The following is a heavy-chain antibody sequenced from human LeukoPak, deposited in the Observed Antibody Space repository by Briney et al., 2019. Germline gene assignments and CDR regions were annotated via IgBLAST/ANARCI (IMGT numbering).Heavy chain of an antibody. J-gene: IGHJ4*02. CDR1: GFTFSSYA. D-gene: IGHD2-15*01. CDR3: ARDLSTYYCIDY. Sequence: PGGSLRLSCAASGFTFSSYAMRWVRQAPGKGLEWVAVISYDGSNKYYADSVKGRFTISRDNSKNTLYLQMNSLRAEDTAVYYCARDLSTYYCIDYWGQGTLVTVSS. CDR2: ISYDGSNK. V-gene: IGHV3-30-3*01.